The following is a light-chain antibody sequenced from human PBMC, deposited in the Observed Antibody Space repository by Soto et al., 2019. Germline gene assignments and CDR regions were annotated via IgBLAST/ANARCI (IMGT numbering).Light chain of an antibody. CDR2: AAS. Sequence: DIQMTQSPSSLSASVGDRVIMTCRASQNINSYLNWYQQKPGKAPKLLIYAASSLQSGVPSRFSGGGYGTDFALTISSLQPEDFATYYCQQCYSSPRTFGQGTKVDIK. CDR3: QQCYSSPRT. J-gene: IGKJ1*01. CDR1: QNINSY. V-gene: IGKV1-39*01.